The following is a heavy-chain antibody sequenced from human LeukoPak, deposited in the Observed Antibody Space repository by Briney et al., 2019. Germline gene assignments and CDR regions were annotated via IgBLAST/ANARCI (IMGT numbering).Heavy chain of an antibody. CDR2: INSDGRST. V-gene: IGHV3-74*01. D-gene: IGHD4-17*01. CDR1: GFTFSSYW. J-gene: IGHJ4*02. Sequence: GGSLRLSCAASGFTFSSYWMHWVRQAPGKGLVGVSRINSDGRSTNYADSVKGRFTISRDNAKNTLYLQMNSLRAEDTAVYYCAKDYGPLSSYWGQGILVTVSS. CDR3: AKDYGPLSSY.